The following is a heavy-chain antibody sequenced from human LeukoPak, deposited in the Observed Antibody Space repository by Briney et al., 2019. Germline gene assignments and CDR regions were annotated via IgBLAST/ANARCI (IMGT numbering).Heavy chain of an antibody. V-gene: IGHV4-34*01. CDR2: INHSGRT. J-gene: IGHJ4*02. Sequence: EINHSGRTNYNPSLKSRVTISVDTSKNQFSLKLSSVTAADTAVYYCARGRGTVVTLVDYWGQGTLVTVSS. D-gene: IGHD2-15*01. CDR3: ARGRGTVVTLVDY.